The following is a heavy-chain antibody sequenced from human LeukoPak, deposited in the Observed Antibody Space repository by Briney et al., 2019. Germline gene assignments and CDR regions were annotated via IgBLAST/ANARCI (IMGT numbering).Heavy chain of an antibody. CDR1: GGSISSNNW. Sequence: PSETLSLTCAVSGGSISSNNWWGWVRQPPGKGLEWIGEIYHSGSPNYNPSLKSRVTISVDKSRNHLSLNLSSVTAADTAVYYCARGGYSGYDYVHYWGQGTLVTVSS. J-gene: IGHJ4*02. D-gene: IGHD5-12*01. CDR3: ARGGYSGYDYVHY. CDR2: IYHSGSP. V-gene: IGHV4-4*02.